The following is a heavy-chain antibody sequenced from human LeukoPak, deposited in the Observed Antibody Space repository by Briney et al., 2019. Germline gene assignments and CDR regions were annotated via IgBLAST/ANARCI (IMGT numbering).Heavy chain of an antibody. J-gene: IGHJ4*02. CDR3: AKAYYDTSGRMGGFDY. CDR2: ISSSSSYT. V-gene: IGHV3-11*03. CDR1: GFTFSDYQ. D-gene: IGHD3-22*01. Sequence: PGGSLRLSCAASGFTFSDYQMSWIRQAPGKGLEWVSYISSSSSYTNYADSVKGRFTISRDNAKNSLYLQMNSLRAEDTAVYYCAKAYYDTSGRMGGFDYWGRGTPVTVSS.